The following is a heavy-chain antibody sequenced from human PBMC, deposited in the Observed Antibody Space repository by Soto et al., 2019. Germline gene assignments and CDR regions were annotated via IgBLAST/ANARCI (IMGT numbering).Heavy chain of an antibody. CDR1: GGSISSGEYY. CDR2: IYYSGGT. J-gene: IGHJ4*02. CDR3: ARTTPDEYNFDY. Sequence: SETLSLTCTVSGGSISSGEYYWSWIRQPPGKGLEWIGYIYYSGGTYYNPSLKSRVTISVDTSKNQFSLKLSSVTATDTAVYYCARTTPDEYNFDYWGQGTLVTVSS. V-gene: IGHV4-30-4*01. D-gene: IGHD6-6*01.